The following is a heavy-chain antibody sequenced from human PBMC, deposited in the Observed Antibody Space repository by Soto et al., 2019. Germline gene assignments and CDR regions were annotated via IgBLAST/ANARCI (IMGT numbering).Heavy chain of an antibody. V-gene: IGHV3-64*01. Sequence: PGGTLRLSCAASGFTFSSYAMNWVRRAPGKGLEWVSTISSNGGSTYYAKSVKGRFTISRDNIRSTLYLQMGSLRAEDMAVYYCAREWYYGSGSYPLDYWGQGTLVTVSS. CDR1: GFTFSSYA. J-gene: IGHJ4*02. CDR3: AREWYYGSGSYPLDY. CDR2: ISSNGGST. D-gene: IGHD3-10*01.